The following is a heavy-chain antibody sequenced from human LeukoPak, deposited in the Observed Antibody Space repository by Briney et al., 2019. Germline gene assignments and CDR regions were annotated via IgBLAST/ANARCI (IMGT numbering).Heavy chain of an antibody. J-gene: IGHJ4*02. CDR1: GGSFSGYY. CDR3: ARMKYNSGWRSFDY. D-gene: IGHD6-19*01. CDR2: INHSGST. V-gene: IGHV4-34*01. Sequence: SETLSLTCAVYGGSFSGYYWSWIRQPPGKGLEWIGEINHSGSTNYNPSLKSRVTISVDTSKNQFSLKLSSVTAADTAVYYCARMKYNSGWRSFDYWGQGTLVTVSS.